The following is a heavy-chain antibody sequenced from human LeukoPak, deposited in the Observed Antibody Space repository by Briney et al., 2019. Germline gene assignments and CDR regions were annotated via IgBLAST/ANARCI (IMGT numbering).Heavy chain of an antibody. D-gene: IGHD5-18*01. CDR1: GGFISSFY. CDR3: ARGTVDTAIDT. V-gene: IGHV4-59*08. CDR2: VYYSGTT. Sequence: SETLSLTCTVSGGFISSFYSSWIRQPPGKGLEWIGYVYYSGTTNYNPSLKSRVTISSDTSKNQFSLRLSSVTAADTAVYYCARGTVDTAIDTWGQGALVTVSS. J-gene: IGHJ4*02.